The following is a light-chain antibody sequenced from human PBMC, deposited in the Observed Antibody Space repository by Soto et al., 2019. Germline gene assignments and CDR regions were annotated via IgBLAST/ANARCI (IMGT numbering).Light chain of an antibody. CDR1: SSDVGGYNY. J-gene: IGLJ2*01. CDR3: SSFTSTSSTLV. CDR2: EVS. Sequence: QSALTQPASVSGSPGQSITISCTGTSSDVGGYNYVSWYRQHPGKPPKLMICEVSNRPSGISYRFSGSKSGNTASLTISGLQAEDEADYYCSSFTSTSSTLVFGGGTKLTVL. V-gene: IGLV2-14*01.